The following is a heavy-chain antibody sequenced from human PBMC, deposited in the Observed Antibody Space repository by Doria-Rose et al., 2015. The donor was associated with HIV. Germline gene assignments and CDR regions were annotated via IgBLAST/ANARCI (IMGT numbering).Heavy chain of an antibody. D-gene: IGHD3-10*01. Sequence: VQLVQSGVEVKKSGESLKISCSSYGSSFTNYWIGWVRQMTGKGLEWVAIIYPRDSDSRYSPSFQGQVTISADKSIRTAYLQWNSLQASDTAMYYCARRGVRGVFDFWGPGTLVTVSS. CDR2: IYPRDSDS. CDR3: ARRGVRGVFDF. CDR1: GSSFTNYW. J-gene: IGHJ4*02. V-gene: IGHV5-51*01.